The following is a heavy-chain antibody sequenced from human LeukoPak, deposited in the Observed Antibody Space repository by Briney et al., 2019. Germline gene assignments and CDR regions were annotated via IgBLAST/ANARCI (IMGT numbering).Heavy chain of an antibody. CDR1: GGSISSYY. D-gene: IGHD3-22*01. CDR2: IYYSGST. CDR3: ARVTGYMIEDYFDY. V-gene: IGHV4-59*01. Sequence: SETLSLTCTVSGGSISSYYWSWIRQPPGKGLEWIGYIYYSGSTNYNPSLKSRVTISVDTSKNQFSLRLSSVTAADTAVYYCARVTGYMIEDYFDYWGQGTLVTVPS. J-gene: IGHJ4*02.